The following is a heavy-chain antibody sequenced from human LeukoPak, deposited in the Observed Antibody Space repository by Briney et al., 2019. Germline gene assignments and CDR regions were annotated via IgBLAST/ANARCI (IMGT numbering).Heavy chain of an antibody. CDR1: GYTFTGYY. CDR3: SRGSGISYGGIDY. CDR2: IHPKSGDT. J-gene: IGHJ4*02. D-gene: IGHD5-18*01. Sequence: ASVKVSCEASGYTFTGYYLHWVRQAPGQGLEWMGWIHPKSGDTKYAQKFLGRVTLTRDMSTTIVYMELKWLTSDDTAVYYCSRGSGISYGGIDYWGQGTLVTVSS. V-gene: IGHV1-2*02.